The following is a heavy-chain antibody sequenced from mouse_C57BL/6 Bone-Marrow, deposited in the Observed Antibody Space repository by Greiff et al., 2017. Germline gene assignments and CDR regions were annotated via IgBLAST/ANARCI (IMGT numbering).Heavy chain of an antibody. CDR2: IHPNSGST. Sequence: LKQPGAELVKPGASVKLSCKASGYTFTSYWMHWVKQRPGQGLEWIGMIHPNSGSTNYNEKFKSKATLTVDKSSSTAYMQLSSLTSEDSAVYYCARYYDWFAYWGQGTLVTVSA. J-gene: IGHJ3*01. CDR1: GYTFTSYW. V-gene: IGHV1-64*01. CDR3: ARYYDWFAY. D-gene: IGHD2-4*01.